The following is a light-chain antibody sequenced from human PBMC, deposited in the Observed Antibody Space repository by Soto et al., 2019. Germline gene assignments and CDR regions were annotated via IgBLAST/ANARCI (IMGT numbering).Light chain of an antibody. V-gene: IGLV4-69*01. Sequence: QLVLTQSPSASASLGASVKLTCTRSSGHSNYAIAWHQQQSEKGPRYLLKLNSDGSHSQGDGIPDRFSGSSSGAERYLTISSLQSEDEADYYCQTWGSGIVVFGGGTKLTVL. J-gene: IGLJ2*01. CDR3: QTWGSGIVV. CDR2: LNSDGSH. CDR1: SGHSNYA.